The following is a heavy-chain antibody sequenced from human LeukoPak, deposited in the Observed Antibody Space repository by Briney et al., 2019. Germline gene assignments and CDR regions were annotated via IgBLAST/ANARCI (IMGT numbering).Heavy chain of an antibody. V-gene: IGHV4-34*01. CDR3: LGYCSGGSCYEAFDI. J-gene: IGHJ3*02. CDR2: INHSGST. D-gene: IGHD2-15*01. Sequence: SETLSLTCAVYGGSFSGYYWSWIRQPPGKGLEWIGEINHSGSTNYNPSLKSQVTISVDTSKNQFSLKLSSVTAADTAVYYCLGYCSGGSCYEAFDIWGQGTMVTVSS. CDR1: GGSFSGYY.